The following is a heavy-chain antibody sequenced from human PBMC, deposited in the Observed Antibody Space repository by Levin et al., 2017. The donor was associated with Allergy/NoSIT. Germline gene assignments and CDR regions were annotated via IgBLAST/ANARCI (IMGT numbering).Heavy chain of an antibody. J-gene: IGHJ4*02. CDR2: ISSSSSTI. Sequence: GGSLRLSCAASGFTFSSYSMNWVRQAPGKGLEWVSYISSSSSTIYYADSVKGRFTIYRDNAKNSLYLQMNSLRAEDTAVYYCARGRSSTWLTFDYWGQGTLVTVSS. D-gene: IGHD6-13*01. CDR1: GFTFSSYS. CDR3: ARGRSSTWLTFDY. V-gene: IGHV3-48*01.